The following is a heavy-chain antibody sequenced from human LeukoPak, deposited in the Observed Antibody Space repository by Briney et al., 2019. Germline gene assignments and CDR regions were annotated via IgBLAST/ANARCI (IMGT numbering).Heavy chain of an antibody. CDR2: IWYDGSNK. Sequence: GGSLRLSCASSGFTFSSYGMHWVRQAPGKGLEWVAVIWYDGSNKYYADSVKGRFTISRDNSKNTLYLQMNSLRAEDTAVYYCARDVPAYYYDSSGYTDAFDIWGQGTMVTVSS. V-gene: IGHV3-33*01. CDR3: ARDVPAYYYDSSGYTDAFDI. J-gene: IGHJ3*02. CDR1: GFTFSSYG. D-gene: IGHD3-22*01.